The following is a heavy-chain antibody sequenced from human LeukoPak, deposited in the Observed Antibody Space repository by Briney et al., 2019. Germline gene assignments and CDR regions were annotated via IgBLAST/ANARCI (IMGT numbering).Heavy chain of an antibody. CDR3: GRGRYYYDPLDS. Sequence: PGGSLRLSCAASEFAVSAKYMSEVRQAPGKGLEGVAISYSGCTTYYADSVKGRFTISRDNAKDTLYLQMSGLRAEDTAVYYGGRGRYYYDPLDSWGQGTLVTVSS. J-gene: IGHJ5*01. CDR2: SYSGCTT. D-gene: IGHD3-22*01. V-gene: IGHV3-53*01. CDR1: EFAVSAKY.